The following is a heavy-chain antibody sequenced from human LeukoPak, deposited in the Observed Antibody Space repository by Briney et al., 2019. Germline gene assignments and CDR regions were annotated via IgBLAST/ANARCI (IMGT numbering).Heavy chain of an antibody. CDR3: ARDRLYGPPDY. CDR2: IKQDGSEK. J-gene: IGHJ4*02. CDR1: GFIFSSYW. D-gene: IGHD4-17*01. V-gene: IGHV3-7*01. Sequence: GGSLRLSCAASGFIFSSYWMSWVRQAPGKGLEWVANIKQDGSEKYYVDSVKDRFTISRDNAKHSLSLQMNSLRAEDTAVYYCARDRLYGPPDYWGQGTLVTVSS.